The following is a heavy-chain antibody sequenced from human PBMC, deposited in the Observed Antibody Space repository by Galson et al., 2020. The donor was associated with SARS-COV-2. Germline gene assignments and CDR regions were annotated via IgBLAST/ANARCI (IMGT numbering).Heavy chain of an antibody. CDR3: ASSPSIAGSGTRFSFQH. Sequence: GGSLRLSCAASGFPFSTYAKHWVRQAPGKGIERVAAISYDDSNKHDVDSLKGRFTISRDNSKNTLYLQMNSQRPEDTAVYYCASSPSIAGSGTRFSFQHWGQGTLVTVSS. V-gene: IGHV3-30*16. J-gene: IGHJ1*01. CDR2: ISYDDSNK. CDR1: GFPFSTYA. D-gene: IGHD6-6*01.